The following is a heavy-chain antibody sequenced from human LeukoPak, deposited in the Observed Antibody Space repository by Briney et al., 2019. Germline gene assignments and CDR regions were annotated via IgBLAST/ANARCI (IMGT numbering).Heavy chain of an antibody. D-gene: IGHD7-27*01. V-gene: IGHV4-39*07. CDR2: IYYSGST. CDR3: ARGPFVQTGSYYFDY. J-gene: IGHJ4*02. Sequence: SETLSLTCTVSGGSISSSSYYWGWIRQPPGKGLEWIGSIYYSGSTYYNPSLKSRVTISVDTSKNQFSLKLSSVTAADTAVYYCARGPFVQTGSYYFDYWGQGTLVTVSS. CDR1: GGSISSSSYY.